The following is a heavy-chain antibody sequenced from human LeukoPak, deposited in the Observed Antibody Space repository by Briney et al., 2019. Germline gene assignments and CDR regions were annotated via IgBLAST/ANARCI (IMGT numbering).Heavy chain of an antibody. CDR2: ISGGSIST. CDR3: ATYSGAHHKTFDD. V-gene: IGHV3-23*01. CDR1: GFTFSSYG. Sequence: GGSLRLSCAASGFTFSSYGMSWVRQAPGKGLEWVSAISGGSISTYYADSVNGRFTISRDNSKNTLYLQMNSLRAEDTAVYYCATYSGAHHKTFDDWGQGTLVTVSS. J-gene: IGHJ4*02. D-gene: IGHD1-26*01.